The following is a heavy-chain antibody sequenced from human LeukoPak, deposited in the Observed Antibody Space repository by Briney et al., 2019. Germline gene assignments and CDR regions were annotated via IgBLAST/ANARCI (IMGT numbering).Heavy chain of an antibody. V-gene: IGHV1-69*05. CDR3: ARDPIAAAGNFDY. Sequence: SVKVSCKASGGTFSSYGISWVRQAPGQGLEWMGRIIPIFGTANYAQKFQGRVTITTDESTSTAYMELSSLRSEDTAVYYCARDPIAAAGNFDYWGQGTLVTVSS. CDR1: GGTFSSYG. J-gene: IGHJ4*02. CDR2: IIPIFGTA. D-gene: IGHD6-13*01.